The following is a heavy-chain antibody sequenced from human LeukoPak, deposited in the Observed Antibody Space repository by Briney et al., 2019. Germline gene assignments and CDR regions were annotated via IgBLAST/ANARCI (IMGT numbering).Heavy chain of an antibody. CDR1: GYTFTSYD. CDR3: ARGLVAATPMEFDY. V-gene: IGHV1-8*01. J-gene: IGHJ4*02. D-gene: IGHD2-15*01. Sequence: ASVKVSCKASGYTFTSYDINWVRQATGQGLGWMGWMNPNSGNTGYAQKFQGRVTMTRDTSTSTVYMELSSLRSEDTAVYYCARGLVAATPMEFDYWGQGTLVTVSS. CDR2: MNPNSGNT.